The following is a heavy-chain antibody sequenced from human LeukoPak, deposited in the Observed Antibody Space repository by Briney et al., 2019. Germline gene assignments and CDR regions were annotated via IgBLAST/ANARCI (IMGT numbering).Heavy chain of an antibody. D-gene: IGHD4-17*01. CDR2: IKRKTDGGTP. J-gene: IGHJ4*02. V-gene: IGHV3-15*01. CDR3: TAEDYGDYVSPH. Sequence: KTGGSLRLSCAASGFTFSNTWMSWVCQAPGKGLEWVGRIKRKTDGGTPDYAAPVKGRFSISRDDSKNTLHLQMNGLKTEDAAVYYCTAEDYGDYVSPHWGQGTLVTVSS. CDR1: GFTFSNTW.